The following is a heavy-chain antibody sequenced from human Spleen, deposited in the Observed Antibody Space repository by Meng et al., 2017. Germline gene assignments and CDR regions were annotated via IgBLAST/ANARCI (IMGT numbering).Heavy chain of an antibody. CDR3: ARGHRYSSSWPH. J-gene: IGHJ1*01. CDR1: GGSVSSGSYY. D-gene: IGHD6-13*01. V-gene: IGHV4-61*01. CDR2: IYYSGST. Sequence: SETLSLTCTVSGGSVSSGSYYWRWIRQPPGKGLEWIGNIYYSGSTNYNPSLKSRATISVDTSKNQFSLKLSSVTAADTAVYYCARGHRYSSSWPHWGQGTLVTVSS.